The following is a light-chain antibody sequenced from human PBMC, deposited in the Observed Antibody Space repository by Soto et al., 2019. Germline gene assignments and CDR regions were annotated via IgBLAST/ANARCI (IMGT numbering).Light chain of an antibody. CDR1: QSISSNY. Sequence: EIVLAQSPDTLSLSPGERATLSCRASQSISSNYLAWYQQKPGQAPRLLIYGASSRATGIPDRFSGSGSGTDFTLTINRLEPEDFAVYYCQQFGTSPPITFGQGTRLEIK. V-gene: IGKV3-20*01. J-gene: IGKJ5*01. CDR3: QQFGTSPPIT. CDR2: GAS.